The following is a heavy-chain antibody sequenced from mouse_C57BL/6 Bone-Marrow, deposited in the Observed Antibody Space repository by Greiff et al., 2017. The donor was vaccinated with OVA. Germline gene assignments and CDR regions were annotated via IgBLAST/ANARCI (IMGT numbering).Heavy chain of an antibody. CDR3: ARDRYYGSREWYFDV. CDR2: ISDGGSYT. J-gene: IGHJ1*03. V-gene: IGHV5-4*01. CDR1: GFTFSSYA. D-gene: IGHD1-1*01. Sequence: EVKVVESGGGLVKPGGSLKLSCAASGFTFSSYAMSWVRQTPEKRLEWVATISDGGSYTYYPDNVKGRFTISRDNAKNNLYLQMSHLKSEDTAMYYCARDRYYGSREWYFDVWGTGTTVTVSS.